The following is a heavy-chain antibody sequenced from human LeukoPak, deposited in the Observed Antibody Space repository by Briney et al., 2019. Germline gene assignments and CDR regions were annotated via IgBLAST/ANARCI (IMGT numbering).Heavy chain of an antibody. CDR3: ASPRALYCSSTSCQTANGAFDI. Sequence: SVKVSCKASGGTFSSYTISWVRQAPGQGLEWMGRIIPILRIANYAQKFQGRVTITADKSTSTAYMELSSLRSEDTAVYYCASPRALYCSSTSCQTANGAFDIWGQGTMVTVSS. CDR1: GGTFSSYT. CDR2: IIPILRIA. J-gene: IGHJ3*02. D-gene: IGHD2-2*01. V-gene: IGHV1-69*02.